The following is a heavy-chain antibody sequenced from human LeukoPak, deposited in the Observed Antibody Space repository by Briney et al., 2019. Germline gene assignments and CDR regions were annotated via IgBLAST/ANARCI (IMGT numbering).Heavy chain of an antibody. Sequence: GASVEVSCKVSAYTFTDYYAHWVRQAPGQGLEWMGWFHPSSGGAGYAQRFQGRVTMTRDTSISTAYMQLTRLTSDDTALYYCGIKRICGNPFDYWGQGTLVTVSS. D-gene: IGHD3-9*01. J-gene: IGHJ4*02. CDR3: GIKRICGNPFDY. CDR2: FHPSSGGA. V-gene: IGHV1-2*02. CDR1: AYTFTDYY.